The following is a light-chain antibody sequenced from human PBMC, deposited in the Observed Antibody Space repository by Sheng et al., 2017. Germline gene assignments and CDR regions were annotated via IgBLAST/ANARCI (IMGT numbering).Light chain of an antibody. CDR2: AAS. CDR3: QQVNSYPVT. Sequence: DFQMTQSPSSLSASVGDRVTITCRASQGISTYLAWYQQKPGKAPNLLIYAASTLQSGVPSRFSGSGSGTDFTLTISSLQPEDFATYYCQQVNSYPVTFGGGTKVEIK. CDR1: QGISTY. J-gene: IGKJ4*01. V-gene: IGKV1-9*01.